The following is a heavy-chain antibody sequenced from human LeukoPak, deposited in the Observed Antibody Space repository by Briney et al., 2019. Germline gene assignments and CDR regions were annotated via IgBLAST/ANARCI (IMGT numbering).Heavy chain of an antibody. V-gene: IGHV1-18*01. J-gene: IGHJ4*02. CDR3: ARDLDRSVAGGVEV. CDR1: GYTFTSYG. Sequence: GASVKVSCKASGYTFTSYGISWVRQAPGQGLEWMGWISAYNGNTNYAQKLQGRVTMTTDTSTSTAFMELRSLRSDDTAVYYCARDLDRSVAGGVEVWGQGTLVTVSS. CDR2: ISAYNGNT. D-gene: IGHD6-19*01.